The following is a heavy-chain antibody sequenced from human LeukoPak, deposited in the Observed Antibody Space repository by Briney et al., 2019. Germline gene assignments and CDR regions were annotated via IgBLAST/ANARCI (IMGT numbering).Heavy chain of an antibody. CDR3: ARHSGSYDPDY. CDR1: GGSISSGGYY. V-gene: IGHV4-31*03. J-gene: IGHJ4*02. D-gene: IGHD1-26*01. CDR2: IYYSGST. Sequence: SETLSLTCTVSGGSISSGGYYWSWIRQHPGKGLEWIGYIYYSGSTYYNPSLKSRVIISVDTSKNQFSLKLSSVTAADTAVYYCARHSGSYDPDYWGQGTLVTVSS.